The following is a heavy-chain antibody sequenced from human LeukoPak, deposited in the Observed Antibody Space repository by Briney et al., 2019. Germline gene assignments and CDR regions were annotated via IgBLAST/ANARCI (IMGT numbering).Heavy chain of an antibody. V-gene: IGHV4-31*03. Sequence: SETLSLTCTVSGGSISSGGYYWSWIRQHPGKGLEWIGYIYYSGSTYYNPSLKSRVTISVDTSKNQFSLNLSSVTAADTAVYSCARAGGSRYSYGYFDSWGQGILVTVSS. J-gene: IGHJ4*02. CDR3: ARAGGSRYSYGYFDS. D-gene: IGHD5-18*01. CDR1: GGSISSGGYY. CDR2: IYYSGST.